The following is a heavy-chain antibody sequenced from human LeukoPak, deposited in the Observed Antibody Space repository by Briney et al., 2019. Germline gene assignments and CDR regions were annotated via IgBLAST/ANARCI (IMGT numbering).Heavy chain of an antibody. CDR3: ARGLAYYDFWSGLPQHYYYMDV. CDR2: IKPDGTST. CDR1: GFTFSYYW. J-gene: IGHJ6*03. D-gene: IGHD3-3*01. V-gene: IGHV3-74*03. Sequence: GGSLRLSCAASGFTFSYYWMHWVRQAPGKGLVWVARIKPDGTSTTYADSVKGRFTISRDNAKNTLYLQMNSLRAEDTAVYYCARGLAYYDFWSGLPQHYYYMDVWGKGTTVTVSS.